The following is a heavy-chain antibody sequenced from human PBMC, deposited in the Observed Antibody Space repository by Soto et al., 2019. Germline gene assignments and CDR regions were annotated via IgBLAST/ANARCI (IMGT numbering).Heavy chain of an antibody. Sequence: PSETLSLTCTVSGGSISSYYWSWIRQPPGKGLEWIGYIYYSGSTNYNPSLKSRVTISVDTSKNQFSPKLSSVTAADTAVYYCARVHLSSSGPYFDYWGQGTLVTVSS. J-gene: IGHJ4*02. CDR2: IYYSGST. D-gene: IGHD6-6*01. V-gene: IGHV4-59*01. CDR3: ARVHLSSSGPYFDY. CDR1: GGSISSYY.